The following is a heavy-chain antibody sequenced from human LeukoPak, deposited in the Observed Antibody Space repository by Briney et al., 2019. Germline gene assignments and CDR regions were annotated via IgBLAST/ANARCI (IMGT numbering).Heavy chain of an antibody. CDR1: GFTFSSYW. J-gene: IGHJ6*02. V-gene: IGHV3-74*01. CDR2: IKSDGTRT. CDR3: ARESDYLDV. D-gene: IGHD2/OR15-2a*01. Sequence: GGSLGLSCAASGFTFSSYWMHWVRQDPGKGLVWVSRIKSDGTRTGYAGSVKGRFTISRDNAKNTLYLQMNSLRAEDTAVYYCARESDYLDVWGQGTTVTVSS.